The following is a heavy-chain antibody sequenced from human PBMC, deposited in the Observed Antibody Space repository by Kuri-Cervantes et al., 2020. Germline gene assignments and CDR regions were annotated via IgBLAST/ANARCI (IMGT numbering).Heavy chain of an antibody. J-gene: IGHJ4*02. V-gene: IGHV3-30*02. Sequence: GGSLRLSCAASGFTFSTCGMHWVRQATGKGLEWVAFIPYHGSDDYYANSVKGRFTISRDNSKNMVYLQMNSLRGEDTAVYYCAKDLTSGGSLDYWGQGTLVTVSS. CDR1: GFTFSTCG. CDR2: IPYHGSDD. D-gene: IGHD1-14*01. CDR3: AKDLTSGGSLDY.